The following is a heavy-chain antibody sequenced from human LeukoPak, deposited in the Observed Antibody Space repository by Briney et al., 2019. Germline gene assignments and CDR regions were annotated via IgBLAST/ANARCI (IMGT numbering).Heavy chain of an antibody. J-gene: IGHJ5*02. Sequence: RASVKVSCKASGGTFSSYAISWVRQAPGQGLEWMGGIIPIFGTANYAQKFQGRVTITADESTSTAYMELSSLRSEDTAVYYCARADFGDYALDPWGQGTQVTVSS. CDR3: ARADFGDYALDP. CDR1: GGTFSSYA. V-gene: IGHV1-69*13. D-gene: IGHD4-17*01. CDR2: IIPIFGTA.